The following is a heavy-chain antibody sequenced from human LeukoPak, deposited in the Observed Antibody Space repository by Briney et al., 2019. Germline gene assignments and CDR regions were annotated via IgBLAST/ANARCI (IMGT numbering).Heavy chain of an antibody. Sequence: GGSLRLSCAASGFIVSSNYMSWVRQAPGKGLEWVSVIYSGGSTYYADSVKGRFTISRDNSKNTLYLQMNSLRAEDTAVYYCASLRGGYYGSGSAWGQGTLVTVSS. CDR2: IYSGGST. J-gene: IGHJ5*02. CDR1: GFIVSSNY. D-gene: IGHD3-10*01. CDR3: ASLRGGYYGSGSA. V-gene: IGHV3-53*01.